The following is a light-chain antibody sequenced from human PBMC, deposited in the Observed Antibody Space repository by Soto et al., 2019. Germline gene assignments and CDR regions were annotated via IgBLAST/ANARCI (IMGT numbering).Light chain of an antibody. Sequence: EIVMTQSPATLSVSPGERATLSCRASQSVSSNLAWYQQKPGQAPRLLIYGASSRATGIPDRFSGSGSGTDFTLTISSLEPEDFAVYYCQHRSKFGQGTRLEIK. CDR3: QHRSK. CDR1: QSVSSN. V-gene: IGKV3-11*01. J-gene: IGKJ5*01. CDR2: GAS.